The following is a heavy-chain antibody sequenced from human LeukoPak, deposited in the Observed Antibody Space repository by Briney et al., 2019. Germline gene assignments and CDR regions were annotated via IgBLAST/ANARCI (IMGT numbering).Heavy chain of an antibody. J-gene: IGHJ4*02. V-gene: IGHV1-69*05. CDR3: ASTYCSSTSCYAAALWYFDY. Sequence: SVKVSCKASGGTFSSYAISWVLQAPGQGLEWMGRIIPIFGTANYAQKFQGRVTITTDESTSTAYMELSSLRSEDTAVYYCASTYCSSTSCYAAALWYFDYWGRGTLVTVSS. D-gene: IGHD2-2*01. CDR1: GGTFSSYA. CDR2: IIPIFGTA.